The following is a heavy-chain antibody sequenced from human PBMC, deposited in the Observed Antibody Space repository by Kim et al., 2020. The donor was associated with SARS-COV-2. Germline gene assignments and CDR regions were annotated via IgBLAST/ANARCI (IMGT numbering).Heavy chain of an antibody. CDR1: GFTFSSYA. CDR2: ISGSGGST. Sequence: VGSLRLSCAASGFTFSSYAMSWVRQAPGKGLEWVSGISGSGGSTYDADSVKGRFTISRDNSKNTLYLQMDSLRAEDTAVYYCAKGWRYDSSGHTPPWEYGMDVWGQGTTVTVSS. V-gene: IGHV3-23*01. D-gene: IGHD3-22*01. CDR3: AKGWRYDSSGHTPPWEYGMDV. J-gene: IGHJ6*02.